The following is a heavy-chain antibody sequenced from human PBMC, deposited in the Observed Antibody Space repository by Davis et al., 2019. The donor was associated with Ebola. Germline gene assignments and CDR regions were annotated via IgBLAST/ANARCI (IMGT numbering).Heavy chain of an antibody. J-gene: IGHJ5*02. CDR3: VRGYSGTLVRRNWFDP. D-gene: IGHD1-26*01. V-gene: IGHV1-8*01. CDR2: MNPNSGNT. Sequence: AASVKVSCKASGYTFTNYDIHWVRQATGQGLEWMGWMNPNSGNTGYAQKFQGRVTMTRNTSITTAYMELSSLRSEDTAVFYCVRGYSGTLVRRNWFDPWGQGTLVTVSS. CDR1: GYTFTNYD.